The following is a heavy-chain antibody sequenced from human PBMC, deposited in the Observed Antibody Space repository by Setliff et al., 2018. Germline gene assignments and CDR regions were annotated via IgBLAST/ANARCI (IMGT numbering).Heavy chain of an antibody. Sequence: ASVKVSCKASGYSFISYDINWVRQAPGQGLEWMGGIIPMLGKANYAQKFQGRVTITADESTSTAYMELSSLRSEDTAVYYCARGEWLLLHQTTVSNDYYYGMDVWGQGTTVTVSS. CDR2: IIPMLGKA. CDR3: ARGEWLLLHQTTVSNDYYYGMDV. D-gene: IGHD4-17*01. J-gene: IGHJ6*02. V-gene: IGHV1-69*10. CDR1: GYSFISYD.